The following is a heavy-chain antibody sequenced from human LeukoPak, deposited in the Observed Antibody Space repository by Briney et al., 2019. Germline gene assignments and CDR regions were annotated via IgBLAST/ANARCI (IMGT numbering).Heavy chain of an antibody. D-gene: IGHD3-22*01. CDR1: GGSISDGDYH. CDR2: IYYADIT. Sequence: PSQTLSLTCNVSGGSISDGDYHWSWIRQPPGKGLEWIGYIYYADITYYNPSLKNRVSFSIDTAKNQFSLKLTSVTAADTAVYYCARADPNYYDTRRTFDPWGQGTLVIVSS. CDR3: ARADPNYYDTRRTFDP. V-gene: IGHV4-30-4*01. J-gene: IGHJ5*02.